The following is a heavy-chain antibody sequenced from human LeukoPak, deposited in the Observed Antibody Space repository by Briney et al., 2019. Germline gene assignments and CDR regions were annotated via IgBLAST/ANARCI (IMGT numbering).Heavy chain of an antibody. Sequence: ASVKVSCKASGYTFTSYGISWVRQAPGQGLKWMGWISAYNGNTNYAQKLQGRVTMTTDTSTSTAYMELRSLRSDDTAVYYCARELRYCSSTSCSYFDYWGQGTLVTVSS. CDR1: GYTFTSYG. D-gene: IGHD2-2*01. V-gene: IGHV1-18*01. CDR3: ARELRYCSSTSCSYFDY. J-gene: IGHJ4*02. CDR2: ISAYNGNT.